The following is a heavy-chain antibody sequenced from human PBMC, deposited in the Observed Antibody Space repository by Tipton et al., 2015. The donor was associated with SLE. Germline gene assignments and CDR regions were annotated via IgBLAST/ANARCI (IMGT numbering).Heavy chain of an antibody. D-gene: IGHD3-10*01. CDR2: MYYSGTT. Sequence: TLSLTCNVSGGSISSTSYYWAWLRQPPGKGLEWIGSMYYSGTTYYNPSLKSRVTISVDTSKNQFSLKLSSVTAADTAVYYCARAVWFRDQRRTFDIWGQGTMVTVSS. CDR3: ARAVWFRDQRRTFDI. V-gene: IGHV4-39*07. J-gene: IGHJ3*02. CDR1: GGSISSTSYY.